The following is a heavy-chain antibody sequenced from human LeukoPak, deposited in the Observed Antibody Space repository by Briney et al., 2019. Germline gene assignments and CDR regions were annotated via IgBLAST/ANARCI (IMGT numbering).Heavy chain of an antibody. D-gene: IGHD3-10*01. V-gene: IGHV1-69*13. CDR1: GGTFSSYA. J-gene: IGHJ4*02. CDR2: IIPIFGTA. Sequence: GASVKVSSKASGGTFSSYAISWVRQAPGQGLEWMGGIIPIFGTANYAQKFQGRVTITADESTSTAYMELSSLRSEDTAVYYCARVGDYYGSGSYFGYWGQGTLVTVSS. CDR3: ARVGDYYGSGSYFGY.